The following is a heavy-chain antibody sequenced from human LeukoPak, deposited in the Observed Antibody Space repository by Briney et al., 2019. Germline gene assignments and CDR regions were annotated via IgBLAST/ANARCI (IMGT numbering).Heavy chain of an antibody. CDR2: IYYSGST. Sequence: SATLSLTCTVAGGFISSYYWSWIRQPPGKVQEWIGYIYYSGSTNYNPSLKSRVTISVDTSKNQFSLKLSTLTAADTAVYYCARDLRVRGVKNWFDPWGQGTLVTVSS. V-gene: IGHV4-59*01. CDR3: ARDLRVRGVKNWFDP. CDR1: GGFISSYY. D-gene: IGHD3-10*01. J-gene: IGHJ5*02.